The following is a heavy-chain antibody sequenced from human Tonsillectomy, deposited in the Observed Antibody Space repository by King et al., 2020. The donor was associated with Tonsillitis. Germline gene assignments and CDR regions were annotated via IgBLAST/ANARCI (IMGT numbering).Heavy chain of an antibody. CDR2: IYPGDSDT. V-gene: IGHV5-51*01. CDR1: GYSFTSHR. J-gene: IGHJ2*01. CDR3: ARRTGAAYWYFDL. D-gene: IGHD7-27*01. Sequence: QLVQSGAEVKKPGESLKISCKGSGYSFTSHRIGWVRQMPGKGLEWMGIIYPGDSDTRYSPSFQGQVTISADKSISTAYLQWSSLKASDTAIYYCARRTGAAYWYFDLWGRGTLVTVSS.